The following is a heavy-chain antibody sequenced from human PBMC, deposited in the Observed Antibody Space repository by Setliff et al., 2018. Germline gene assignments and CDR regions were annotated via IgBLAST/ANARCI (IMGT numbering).Heavy chain of an antibody. V-gene: IGHV4-4*02. CDR2: IYHDGNS. Sequence: SETLSLTCAVSGVSINSLSWWSWVRQSPGKGLEWIGEIYHDGNSNFNPSVHYSPSLKSRVTMSIDTSRDQFSLKLISMIAADTAVYYCARGRNIAARLLDSWGQGTLVTVSS. CDR1: GVSINSLSW. D-gene: IGHD6-6*01. CDR3: ARGRNIAARLLDS. J-gene: IGHJ4*02.